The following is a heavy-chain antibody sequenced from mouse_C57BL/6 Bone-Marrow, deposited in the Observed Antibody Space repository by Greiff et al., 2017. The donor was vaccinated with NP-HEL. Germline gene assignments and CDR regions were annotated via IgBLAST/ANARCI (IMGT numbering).Heavy chain of an antibody. D-gene: IGHD1-1*01. Sequence: VKLMESGPELVKPGASVKLSCKASGYTFTSYDINWVKQRPGQGLEWIGWIYPRDGSTKYNEKFKGKATLTVDTSSSTAYMELHSLTSEDSAVYFCARRGYYGSSFWYFDVWGTGTTVTVSS. CDR3: ARRGYYGSSFWYFDV. J-gene: IGHJ1*03. V-gene: IGHV1-85*01. CDR2: IYPRDGST. CDR1: GYTFTSYD.